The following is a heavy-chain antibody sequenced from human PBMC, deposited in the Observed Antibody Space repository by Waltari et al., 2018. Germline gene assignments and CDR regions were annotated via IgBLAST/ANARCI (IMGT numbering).Heavy chain of an antibody. CDR2: IYYSGST. CDR3: AGRLIAARIWYFDL. CDR1: GFTFSSYS. V-gene: IGHV4-59*05. D-gene: IGHD6-6*01. J-gene: IGHJ2*01. Sequence: VQLVESGGGLVKPGGSLRLSCAASGFTFSSYSMNWVRQAPGKGQEWIGSIYYSGSTDYNTALKSRVTISVDTSKNQFSLKLSSVTAADTAVYYCAGRLIAARIWYFDLWGRGTLVTVSS.